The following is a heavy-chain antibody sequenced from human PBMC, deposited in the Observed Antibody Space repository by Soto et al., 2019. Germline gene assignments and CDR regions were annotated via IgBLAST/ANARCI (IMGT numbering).Heavy chain of an antibody. V-gene: IGHV3-33*01. J-gene: IGHJ3*02. Sequence: GGSLRLSCAASGFTFSSYGMHWVRQAPGKGLEWVAVIWYDGSNKYYADSVKGRFTISRDNSKNTLYLQMNSLRAEDTAVYYCARDGGQLDAFDIWGQGTMVTVSS. D-gene: IGHD6-13*01. CDR1: GFTFSSYG. CDR2: IWYDGSNK. CDR3: ARDGGQLDAFDI.